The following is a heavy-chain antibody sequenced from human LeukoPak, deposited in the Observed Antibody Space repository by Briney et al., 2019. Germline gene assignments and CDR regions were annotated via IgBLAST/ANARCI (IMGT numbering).Heavy chain of an antibody. D-gene: IGHD3-3*01. CDR2: IYYSGST. CDR3: ARGWGSYDFWSGYYGFDY. J-gene: IGHJ4*02. V-gene: IGHV4-59*01. Sequence: PSETLSLTCTVSGGSISSYYWSWIRQPPGKGLEWIGYIYYSGSTNYNPSLKSRVTISVDTSKNQFSLKLSSVTAADTAVYYCARGWGSYDFWSGYYGFDYWGQGTLVTVSS. CDR1: GGSISSYY.